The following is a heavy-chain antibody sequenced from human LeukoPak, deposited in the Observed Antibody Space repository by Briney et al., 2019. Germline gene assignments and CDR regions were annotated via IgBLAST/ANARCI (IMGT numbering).Heavy chain of an antibody. CDR1: GGSISSSSYY. Sequence: SETLSLTCTVSGGSISSSSYYWGWIRQPPGKGLEWIGSIYYSGSTYYNPSLKSRVTISVDTSKNQFSLKLSSVTAADTAVYYCAREIQPSPFDYWGQGTLVTVSS. V-gene: IGHV4-39*07. CDR2: IYYSGST. D-gene: IGHD5-18*01. CDR3: AREIQPSPFDY. J-gene: IGHJ4*02.